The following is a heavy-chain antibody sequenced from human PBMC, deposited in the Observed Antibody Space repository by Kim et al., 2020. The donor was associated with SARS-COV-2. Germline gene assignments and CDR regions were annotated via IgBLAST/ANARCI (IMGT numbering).Heavy chain of an antibody. CDR3: ARRFWNSLGALYYFDY. CDR1: GFTFSDYY. Sequence: GGSLRLSCAASGFTFSDYYMSWIRQAPGKGLEWVSYISSSSSYTNYADSVKGRFTISRDNAKNSLYLQMNSLRAEDTAVYYCARRFWNSLGALYYFDYWGQGTLVTVSS. J-gene: IGHJ4*02. D-gene: IGHD1-7*01. V-gene: IGHV3-11*06. CDR2: ISSSSSYT.